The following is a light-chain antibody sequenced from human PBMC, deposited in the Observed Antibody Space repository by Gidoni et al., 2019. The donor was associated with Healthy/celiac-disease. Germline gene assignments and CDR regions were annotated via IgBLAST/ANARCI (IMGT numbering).Light chain of an antibody. J-gene: IGKJ1*01. Sequence: EIVLTQSPGTLSLSPGERATLSCRASQRVSSSYLAWYQQKPGQAPRLLISGASSRATGIPDRFSGSGSGTDFTLTISRLEPEDFAVYYCQQYGSSPHTFGQGTKVEIK. CDR3: QQYGSSPHT. CDR1: QRVSSSY. V-gene: IGKV3-20*01. CDR2: GAS.